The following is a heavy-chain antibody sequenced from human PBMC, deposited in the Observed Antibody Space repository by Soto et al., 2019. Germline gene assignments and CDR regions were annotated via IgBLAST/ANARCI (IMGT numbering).Heavy chain of an antibody. Sequence: NPSETLSLTCTVSGSSINGSGYYWGWIRQPPGKGLEWIGSMFYGVSTYYNPSLKSRVTVSVDTSKNQFSLNLRSVTAADTAVYYCARLPSRHLVDYWGQGTLVTVS. CDR2: MFYGVST. CDR1: GSSINGSGYY. D-gene: IGHD3-3*02. J-gene: IGHJ4*02. CDR3: ARLPSRHLVDY. V-gene: IGHV4-39*01.